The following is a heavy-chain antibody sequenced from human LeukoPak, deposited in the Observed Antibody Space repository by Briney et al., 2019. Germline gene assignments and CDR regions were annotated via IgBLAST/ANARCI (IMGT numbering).Heavy chain of an antibody. D-gene: IGHD2-2*01. CDR1: GFTFSSYG. J-gene: IGHJ4*02. CDR3: AKDPPVGEYQLPDRAY. Sequence: PGGSLRLSCAASGFTFSSYGMSWVRQAPGKGLEWVSAISGSGGSTYYADSVKGRFTISRDNSKNTLYLQMNSLRAEDTAVYYCAKDPPVGEYQLPDRAYWGQGTLVTVSS. V-gene: IGHV3-23*01. CDR2: ISGSGGST.